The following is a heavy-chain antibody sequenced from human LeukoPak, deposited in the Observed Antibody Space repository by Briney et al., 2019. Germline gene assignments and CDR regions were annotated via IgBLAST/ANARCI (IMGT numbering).Heavy chain of an antibody. CDR3: ARLSGYSSGWELYYYYYYYMDV. CDR1: GYTFTSYG. V-gene: IGHV1-18*01. CDR2: ISAYNGNT. D-gene: IGHD6-19*01. Sequence: ASVKVSCKASGYTFTSYGISWVRQAPGQGLEWMGWISAYNGNTNYAQKLQGRVTMTTDTSTSTAYMELRSLRSDDTAVYYCARLSGYSSGWELYYYYYYYMDVWGKGTTVTVSS. J-gene: IGHJ6*03.